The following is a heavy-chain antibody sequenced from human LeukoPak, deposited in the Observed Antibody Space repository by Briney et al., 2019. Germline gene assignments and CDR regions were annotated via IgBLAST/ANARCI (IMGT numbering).Heavy chain of an antibody. CDR1: GYTFTSYD. CDR2: MNPNSGNT. D-gene: IGHD2-15*01. CDR3: ARAGRVDYFDY. J-gene: IGHJ4*02. Sequence: ASVKVSCKASGYTFTSYDINWVRQATGQGLEWMGWMNPNSGNTGYAQKFQGRVTITADKSTSTAYMELSSLRSEDTAVYYCARAGRVDYFDYWGQGTLVTVSS. V-gene: IGHV1-8*01.